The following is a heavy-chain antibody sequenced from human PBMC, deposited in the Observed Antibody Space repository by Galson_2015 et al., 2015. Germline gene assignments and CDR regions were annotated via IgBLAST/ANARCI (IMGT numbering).Heavy chain of an antibody. CDR2: ISYDGSNK. J-gene: IGHJ6*03. CDR3: AKDAEWLRYYYYMDV. D-gene: IGHD5-12*01. Sequence: SLRLSCAASGFTFSSYGMHWVRQAPGEGLEWVAVISYDGSNKYYADSVKGRFTISRDNSKNTLYLQMNSLRAEDTAVYYCAKDAEWLRYYYYMDVWGKGTTVTVSS. V-gene: IGHV3-30*18. CDR1: GFTFSSYG.